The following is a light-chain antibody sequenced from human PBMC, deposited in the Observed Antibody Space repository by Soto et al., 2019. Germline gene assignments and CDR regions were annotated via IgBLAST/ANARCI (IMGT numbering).Light chain of an antibody. CDR3: TSYVGSNIWV. V-gene: IGLV2-8*01. CDR2: EVS. J-gene: IGLJ3*02. Sequence: QSALTQPPSASGSPGQSVTISCTGTSSDVGAYKYVSWYQQYPGKAPKLMIYEVSKRPSGAPDRIAGSKSGNTASLTVAGIQAEDEDDYYCTSYVGSNIWVFGGGTKLTVL. CDR1: SSDVGAYKY.